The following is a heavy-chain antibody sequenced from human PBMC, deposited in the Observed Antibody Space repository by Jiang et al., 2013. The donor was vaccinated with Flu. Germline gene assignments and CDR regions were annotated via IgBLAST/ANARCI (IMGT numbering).Heavy chain of an antibody. D-gene: IGHD3-3*01. CDR3: ARAPLSTRGLTIFGVVTPNLYYFDY. Sequence: QSGAEVKKPGASVKVSCKASGYTFTSYDINWVRQATGQGLEWMGWMNPNSGNTGYAQKFQGRVTMTRNTSISTAYMELSSLRSEDTAVYYCARAPLSTRGLTIFGVVTPNLYYFDYWAREPWSPSPQ. CDR2: MNPNSGNT. CDR1: GYTFTSYD. J-gene: IGHJ4*02. V-gene: IGHV1-8*01.